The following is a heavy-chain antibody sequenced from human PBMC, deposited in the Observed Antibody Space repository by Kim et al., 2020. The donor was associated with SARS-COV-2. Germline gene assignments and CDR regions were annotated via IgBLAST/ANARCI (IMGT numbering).Heavy chain of an antibody. Sequence: SETLSLTCTVSGGEIGGYYWSWIRQPPGKGLEWIGYVYYSGTTKYNPSLKSRVSISVDTSKNQFSLKLRSVTAADTAVYYCARDPWGDNWFDPWGQGTLVT. J-gene: IGHJ5*02. CDR1: GGEIGGYY. D-gene: IGHD3-16*01. CDR2: VYYSGTT. V-gene: IGHV4-59*01. CDR3: ARDPWGDNWFDP.